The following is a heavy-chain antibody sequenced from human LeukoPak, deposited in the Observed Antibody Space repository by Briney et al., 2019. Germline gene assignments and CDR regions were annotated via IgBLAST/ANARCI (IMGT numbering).Heavy chain of an antibody. CDR3: ARAVGPYDF. Sequence: SGGSLRLSCAASGFTFSNAWMSWVRQAPGKGLEWVAVIWSDGSHKYYADSVKARFTISRDNSKNTLYLQMNSLRAEDTAVYYCARAVGPYDFWGQGTLVTVSS. D-gene: IGHD3-10*01. J-gene: IGHJ4*02. V-gene: IGHV3-33*08. CDR1: GFTFSNAW. CDR2: IWSDGSHK.